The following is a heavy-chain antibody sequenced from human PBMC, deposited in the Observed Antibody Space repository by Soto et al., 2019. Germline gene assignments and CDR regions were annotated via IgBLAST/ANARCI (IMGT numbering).Heavy chain of an antibody. CDR1: GYTFTSYD. V-gene: IGHV1-8*01. D-gene: IGHD3-22*01. Sequence: GASVKVSCKASGYTFTSYDINWVRQATGQGLEWMGWLNPNSGNTGYAQKFQVRVTMTRNTSISTAYMELSSLISEDTAVYYCARSYPNYYDSSGYSALSPAGLDYWGQGTLVTVSS. J-gene: IGHJ4*02. CDR3: ARSYPNYYDSSGYSALSPAGLDY. CDR2: LNPNSGNT.